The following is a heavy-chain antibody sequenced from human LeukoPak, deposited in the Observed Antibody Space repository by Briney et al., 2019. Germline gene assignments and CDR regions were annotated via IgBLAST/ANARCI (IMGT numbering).Heavy chain of an antibody. CDR2: ISSSSSYI. Sequence: GGSLRLSCVVSGFNMSTYSMEWVRQAPGKGLEWVSSISSSSSYIYYADSVKGRFTISRDNAKNSLYLQMNSLRAEDTAVYYCASKAAAVRHLDYWGQGTLVTVSS. CDR1: GFNMSTYS. CDR3: ASKAAAVRHLDY. V-gene: IGHV3-21*01. J-gene: IGHJ4*02. D-gene: IGHD6-13*01.